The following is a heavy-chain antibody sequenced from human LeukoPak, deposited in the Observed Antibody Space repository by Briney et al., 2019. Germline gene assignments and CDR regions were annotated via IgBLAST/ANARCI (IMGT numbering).Heavy chain of an antibody. Sequence: KPSETLSLTCAVYGGSFTGYYWSWIPQPPGKGPEWIGEINHSGSTNYNPSLKSRVTISVDTSKNQFSLKLSSVTAADTAVYYCARLPLIAARPPAVKGYYYYMDVWGKGTTVTVSS. CDR3: ARLPLIAARPPAVKGYYYYMDV. CDR1: GGSFTGYY. J-gene: IGHJ6*03. CDR2: INHSGST. V-gene: IGHV4-34*01. D-gene: IGHD6-6*01.